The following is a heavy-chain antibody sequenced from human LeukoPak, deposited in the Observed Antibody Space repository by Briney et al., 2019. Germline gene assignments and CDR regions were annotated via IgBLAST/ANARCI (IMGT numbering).Heavy chain of an antibody. V-gene: IGHV4-38-2*02. Sequence: SETLSLTCTVSGYSISSGYFWGWIRQPPGKGLDWIGIIYHSGSTYYNPSLKSRVTISVDTSKNQFSLKLTSVTAADTAVYYCAREVAYWGQGILVTVSS. CDR3: AREVAY. J-gene: IGHJ4*02. CDR2: IYHSGST. CDR1: GYSISSGYF.